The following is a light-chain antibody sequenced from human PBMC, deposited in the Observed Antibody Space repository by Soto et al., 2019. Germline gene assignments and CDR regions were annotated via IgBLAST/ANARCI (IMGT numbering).Light chain of an antibody. CDR3: QQYGDYNSPRYS. J-gene: IGKJ2*03. CDR1: QSVSSNY. CDR2: ATS. Sequence: EIVLTQSPGTLSLSPGDRVTLSCRASQSVSSNYLAWYQQKPGQAPRLLIYATSSRATGIPDRFSGSGSGTDFTVTISRLEPEDVAMFYCQQYGDYNSPRYSFGQGTRLEI. V-gene: IGKV3-20*01.